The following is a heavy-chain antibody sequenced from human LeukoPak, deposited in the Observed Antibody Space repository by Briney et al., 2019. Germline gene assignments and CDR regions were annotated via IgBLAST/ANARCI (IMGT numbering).Heavy chain of an antibody. V-gene: IGHV3-23*01. Sequence: PGGSLRLSCAASGFTFTSYGMSWVRQAPGKGLEWVSTISASGGSTYYADSVKGRFTISRDNSKNTLYLQMNSLRADDTAVYYCAKDGTVTGTFRAFDYWGQGTLVTVSS. J-gene: IGHJ4*02. D-gene: IGHD6-19*01. CDR2: ISASGGST. CDR3: AKDGTVTGTFRAFDY. CDR1: GFTFTSYG.